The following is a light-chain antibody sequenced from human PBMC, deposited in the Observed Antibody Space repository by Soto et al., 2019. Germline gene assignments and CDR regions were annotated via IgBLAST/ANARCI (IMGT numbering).Light chain of an antibody. V-gene: IGKV1-5*03. Sequence: MKQSPSSLSAYVGDRVTITCRASQTISIWLAWYQQKPGKAPKLLIYKASTLKSGVPSRFSGSGSGTEFTLTISSLQPDDFATYYCQHYNSYSEAFGQGTNV. CDR2: KAS. J-gene: IGKJ1*01. CDR3: QHYNSYSEA. CDR1: QTISIW.